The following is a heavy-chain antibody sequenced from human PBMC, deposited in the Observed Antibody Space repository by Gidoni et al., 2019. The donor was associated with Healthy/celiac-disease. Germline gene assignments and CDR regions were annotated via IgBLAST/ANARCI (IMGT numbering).Heavy chain of an antibody. J-gene: IGHJ6*03. CDR3: ASQLGREVPGYYYMDV. CDR1: GYTFTSYY. Sequence: QVQLVQSGAEVKKPGASVKVSCKASGYTFTSYYMHWVRQAPGQGLEWMGIINPSGGSTSYAQKFQGRVTMTRDTSTSTVYMELSSLRSEDTAVYYCASQLGREVPGYYYMDVWGKGTTVTVSS. CDR2: INPSGGST. D-gene: IGHD3-16*01. V-gene: IGHV1-46*03.